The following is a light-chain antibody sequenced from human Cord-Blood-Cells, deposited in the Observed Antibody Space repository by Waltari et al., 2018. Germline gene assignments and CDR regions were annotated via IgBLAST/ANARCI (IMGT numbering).Light chain of an antibody. CDR2: RDS. CDR1: TICSKN. Sequence: SYELTPPLSVSVALGPTARITWGGHTICSKNAHWSQQKPGQAPVLVIYRDSNRPSGIPERFSGSNSGNTATLTISRAQAGDEADYYCQVWDSSTVVFGGGTKLTVL. J-gene: IGLJ2*01. CDR3: QVWDSSTVV. V-gene: IGLV3-9*01.